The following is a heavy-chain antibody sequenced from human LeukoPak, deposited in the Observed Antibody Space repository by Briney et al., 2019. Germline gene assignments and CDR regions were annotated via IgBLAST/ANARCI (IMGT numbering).Heavy chain of an antibody. J-gene: IGHJ4*02. CDR1: GYTFFNYY. Sequence: GASVKVSCKASGYTFFNYYMHWVRQAPGQGLEWMGFINPFGGSTTYAQKFQGRVTMTRDMSTSTVYMELNSLRSEDTAVFYCARVLPRAQDYSDSWGQGILVTVSS. CDR2: INPFGGST. V-gene: IGHV1-46*01. CDR3: ARVLPRAQDYSDS.